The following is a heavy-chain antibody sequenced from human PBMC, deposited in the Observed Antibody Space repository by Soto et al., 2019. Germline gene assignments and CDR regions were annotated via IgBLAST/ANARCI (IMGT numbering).Heavy chain of an antibody. CDR2: IIPILGIA. J-gene: IGHJ6*02. CDR1: GGTFSSYT. V-gene: IGHV1-69*02. CDR3: ARGGGGYCSSTSCSDEDGMDV. Sequence: QVQLGQSGAEVKKPGSSVKVSCKASGGTFSSYTISWVRQAPGQGLEWMGRIIPILGIANYAQKFQGRVTITADKSASTDCMELSSLRSEDTDVYYCARGGGGYCSSTSCSDEDGMDVWSHGTPVTVSS. D-gene: IGHD2-2*01.